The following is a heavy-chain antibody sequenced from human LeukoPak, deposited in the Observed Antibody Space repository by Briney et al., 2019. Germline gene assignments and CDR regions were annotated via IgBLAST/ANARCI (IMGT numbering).Heavy chain of an antibody. D-gene: IGHD3-3*01. CDR3: ANLKEGITIFGVVIIEDYYYYGMDV. CDR2: ISGSGGST. V-gene: IGHV3-23*01. CDR1: GFTFSSYA. Sequence: GGSLRLSCAASGFTFSSYAMSWVRQAPGKGLEWVSAISGSGGSTYYADSVKGRFTISRDNSKNTLYLQMNSLRAEDTAVYYCANLKEGITIFGVVIIEDYYYYGMDVWGQGTTVTVSS. J-gene: IGHJ6*02.